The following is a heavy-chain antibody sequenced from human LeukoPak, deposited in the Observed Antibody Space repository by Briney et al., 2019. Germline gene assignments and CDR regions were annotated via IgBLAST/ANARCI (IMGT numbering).Heavy chain of an antibody. CDR2: ISGSGGST. Sequence: PGGSLRLSCAASGFTFSSYAMSWVRQAPGKGLEWVSAISGSGGSTYYADSVKGRFTISRDNSKNTLYLQMNSLRAEDTAVYYCAKSPMYSSSWYSGSGEDAFDIWGQGTMVTVSS. J-gene: IGHJ3*02. CDR1: GFTFSSYA. CDR3: AKSPMYSSSWYSGSGEDAFDI. D-gene: IGHD6-13*01. V-gene: IGHV3-23*01.